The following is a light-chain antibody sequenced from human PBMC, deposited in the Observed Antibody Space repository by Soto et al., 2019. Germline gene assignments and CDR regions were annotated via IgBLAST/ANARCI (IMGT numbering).Light chain of an antibody. CDR1: QSVSNN. Sequence: DIVMTQSPATLSVSPGERATLSCRASQSVSNNLAWYQQKPGQAPRLLIYGASTRATGIPARFSGSGSGTEFTLTISSLHSEDFAVYYCQQYNNWPPTFGQGTKVEIK. CDR3: QQYNNWPPT. CDR2: GAS. J-gene: IGKJ1*01. V-gene: IGKV3-15*01.